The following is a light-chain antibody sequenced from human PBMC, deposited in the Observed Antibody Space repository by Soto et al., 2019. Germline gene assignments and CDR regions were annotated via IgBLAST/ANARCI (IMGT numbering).Light chain of an antibody. CDR2: NVT. V-gene: IGLV2-23*02. Sequence: QSVLTKPASVYGSPGQSITISCSGNAVSYQLVSWYQQQPGKAPKLILYNVTRRPSGVSNRFSGFKSGTTASLKITGLQVEDEADYYCCSFVGVTNDVFGNGTKVTVL. CDR3: CSFVGVTNDV. CDR1: GNAVSYQL. J-gene: IGLJ1*01.